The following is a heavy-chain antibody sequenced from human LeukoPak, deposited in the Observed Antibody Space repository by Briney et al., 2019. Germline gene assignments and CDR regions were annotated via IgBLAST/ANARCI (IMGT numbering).Heavy chain of an antibody. CDR2: IRSNSDGGTI. J-gene: IGHJ5*02. Sequence: GGSLRLSCAASGFTVSSNYMSWVRQAPGKGLEWVGRIRSNSDGGTIDYAAPVKGRFTLSRDDSKTTLYLQMNSLQTEDTAVYYCATDFYDSTWGQGTLVTVSS. V-gene: IGHV3-15*01. CDR1: GFTVSSNY. CDR3: ATDFYDST. D-gene: IGHD3-22*01.